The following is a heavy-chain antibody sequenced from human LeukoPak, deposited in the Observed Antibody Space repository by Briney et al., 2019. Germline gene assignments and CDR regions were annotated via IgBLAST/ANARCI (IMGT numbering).Heavy chain of an antibody. CDR1: GGTFSSYA. CDR2: IIPIFGTA. D-gene: IGHD3-22*01. Sequence: APVKVSCKASGGTFSSYAISWVRQAPGQGLEWMGGIIPIFGTANYAQKFQGRVTITADESTSTAYMELSSLRSDDTAVYYCARLYYYDSGPAGYWGQGTLVTVSS. V-gene: IGHV1-69*13. J-gene: IGHJ4*02. CDR3: ARLYYYDSGPAGY.